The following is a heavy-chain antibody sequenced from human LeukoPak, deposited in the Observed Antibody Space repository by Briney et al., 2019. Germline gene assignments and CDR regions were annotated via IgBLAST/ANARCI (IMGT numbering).Heavy chain of an antibody. J-gene: IGHJ5*02. Sequence: SETLSLTCTVSGDSISSGDYYWSWIRQPAGKGLEWIGRIYTSGSTNYNPSLKSRVTFSVDTSKNQFSLRLSSVTAADTAVYYCAGAEYSGSYWFDPWGHGILVTVSS. D-gene: IGHD1-26*01. CDR1: GDSISSGDYY. CDR3: AGAEYSGSYWFDP. CDR2: IYTSGST. V-gene: IGHV4-61*02.